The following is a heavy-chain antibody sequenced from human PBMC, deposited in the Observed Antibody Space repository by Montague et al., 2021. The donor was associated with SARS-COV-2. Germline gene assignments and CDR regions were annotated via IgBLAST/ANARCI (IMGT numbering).Heavy chain of an antibody. CDR2: ISDSGST. CDR3: AGHYSATHPAVY. V-gene: IGHV4-4*02. D-gene: IGHD2-15*01. J-gene: IGHJ4*02. CDR1: GDSISTDNW. Sequence: SETLSLTCVVSGDSISTDNWWTWVRLPPGKGLEWIGYISDSGSTNYNPSLTSRVTMSVDTSKNQFSLKVNSVTAADTAVYYCAGHYSATHPAVYWGQGTLVTVSS.